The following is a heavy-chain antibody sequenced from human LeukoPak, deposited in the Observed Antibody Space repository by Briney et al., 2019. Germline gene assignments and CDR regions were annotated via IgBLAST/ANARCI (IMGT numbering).Heavy chain of an antibody. CDR2: IYYSGST. V-gene: IGHV4-59*01. Sequence: SETLSLTCTVSGGSISSYYWSWIRQPPGKGLEWIGYIYYSGSTNYTPSLKSRVTISVDTSKNQFSLKLSSVTAADTAVYYCAKTTYGMDVWGQGTTVTVSS. CDR3: AKTTYGMDV. J-gene: IGHJ6*02. CDR1: GGSISSYY. D-gene: IGHD1/OR15-1a*01.